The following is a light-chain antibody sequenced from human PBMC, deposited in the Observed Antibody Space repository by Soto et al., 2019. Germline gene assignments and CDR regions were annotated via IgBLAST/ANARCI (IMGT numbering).Light chain of an antibody. V-gene: IGKV3-11*01. CDR2: DAS. Sequence: EIVVTQSPATLSVSPGERATLSCRASQSVSGYLVWYQQKPGQAPRLLIYDASTRATGIPARFSGSGSGTDFTLTISSLEPEDFAVYYCQQHLGRHTFGQGTKVDIK. J-gene: IGKJ1*01. CDR1: QSVSGY. CDR3: QQHLGRHT.